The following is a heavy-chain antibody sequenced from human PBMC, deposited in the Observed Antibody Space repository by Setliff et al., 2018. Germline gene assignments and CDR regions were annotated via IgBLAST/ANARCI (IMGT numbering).Heavy chain of an antibody. J-gene: IGHJ6*04. CDR2: INHSGSS. Sequence: SETLSLTCAVYGGSFSGYYWTWIRQPPGKGLEWIGEINHSGSSNNNPSLKGRVSISVDTPKKQFYLKLTSVTAADTAVYYCARYGTEYGDYEIPGDVWGKGTTVTVSS. D-gene: IGHD4-17*01. CDR3: ARYGTEYGDYEIPGDV. CDR1: GGSFSGYY. V-gene: IGHV4-34*01.